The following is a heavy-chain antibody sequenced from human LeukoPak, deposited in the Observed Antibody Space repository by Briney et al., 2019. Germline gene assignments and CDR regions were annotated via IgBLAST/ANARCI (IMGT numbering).Heavy chain of an antibody. CDR3: PRYGDCSRTNCCGDH. CDR1: GYTFTSYW. CDR2: TYPGDSHT. V-gene: IGHV5-51*01. Sequence: GESLKISCKASGYTFTSYWIGWVRQMPGKGLEWMGLTYPGDSHTKSSPTFQGPVTISADKSIFSAYLQCGTLTASDISMYSCPRYGDCSRTNCCGDHWGQGALVTVSS. J-gene: IGHJ4*02. D-gene: IGHD2-2*01.